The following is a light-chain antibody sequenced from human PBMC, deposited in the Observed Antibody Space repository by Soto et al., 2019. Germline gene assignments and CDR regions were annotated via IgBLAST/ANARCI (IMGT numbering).Light chain of an antibody. J-gene: IGKJ4*01. Sequence: GKSVTITCRASQVISTSFAWYQVKTGKAPKLLIYAASTLESGVPSRFSATVSGTEFSLTITSLQPEDFATYYCQQLNSYPPFTFGGGTKVDIK. CDR2: AAS. V-gene: IGKV1-9*01. CDR3: QQLNSYPPFT. CDR1: QVISTS.